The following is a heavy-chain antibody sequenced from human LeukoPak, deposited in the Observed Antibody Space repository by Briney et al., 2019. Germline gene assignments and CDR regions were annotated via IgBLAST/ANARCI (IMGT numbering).Heavy chain of an antibody. V-gene: IGHV3-23*01. J-gene: IGHJ6*02. CDR1: GFTFSSCA. CDR3: AKGVTTVRIYYHGMDV. CDR2: ISGSGDSR. Sequence: GGSPRLSSAASGFTFSSCAMSWVRQAPGKGLEWVSLISGSGDSRYYADSVKGRFNSSRDNAKNTLWLQMNSLRAEDTAVYYCAKGVTTVRIYYHGMDVWGQGTTVTVSS. D-gene: IGHD4-17*01.